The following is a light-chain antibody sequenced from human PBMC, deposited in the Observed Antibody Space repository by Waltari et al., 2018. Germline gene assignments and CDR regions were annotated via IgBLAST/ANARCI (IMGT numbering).Light chain of an antibody. Sequence: SYELTQPSSVSVSPGQTARITCSGDVLAKKYARWFQQKPGQAPVLVIYKDSERPSGIPERFSGASSGTTVTLTISGAHVEDEADYYCYSAADNNLGLVFGGGTKLTVL. CDR1: VLAKKY. CDR2: KDS. V-gene: IGLV3-27*01. CDR3: YSAADNNLGLV. J-gene: IGLJ2*01.